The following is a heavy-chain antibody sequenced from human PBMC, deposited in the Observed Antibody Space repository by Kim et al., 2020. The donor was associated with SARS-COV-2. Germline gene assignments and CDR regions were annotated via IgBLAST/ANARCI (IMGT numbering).Heavy chain of an antibody. CDR3: ARDWGYYGGPH. CDR1: GFTFSNFW. V-gene: IGHV3-7*01. Sequence: GGSLRLSCAASGFTFSNFWMSWVRQAPGKGLEWVANIKSDGSGKYYLDSVKGRFTISRDNAKNSLYLQMNSLRVEDTAVYYCARDWGYYGGPHWGQETLITVPS. D-gene: IGHD3-22*01. J-gene: IGHJ4*02. CDR2: IKSDGSGK.